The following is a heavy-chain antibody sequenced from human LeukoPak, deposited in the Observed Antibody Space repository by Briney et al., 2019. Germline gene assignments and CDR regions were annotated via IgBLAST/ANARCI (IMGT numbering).Heavy chain of an antibody. J-gene: IGHJ4*02. D-gene: IGHD3-9*01. V-gene: IGHV3-23*01. Sequence: GGSLRHSCAASGFTFSGFPMSWVRQAPGKGLEWVAAITGGSSTTYYADSVKGRFTISRDNSNNTLYVQMNNLRAEDTALYYCAKAGNGYYNLDSWGQGTLVTVSS. CDR2: ITGGSSTT. CDR1: GFTFSGFP. CDR3: AKAGNGYYNLDS.